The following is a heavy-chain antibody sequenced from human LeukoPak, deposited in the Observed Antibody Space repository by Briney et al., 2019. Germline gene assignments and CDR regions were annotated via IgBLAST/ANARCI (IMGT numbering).Heavy chain of an antibody. CDR2: IYHSGST. V-gene: IGHV4-30-2*01. D-gene: IGHD6-6*01. CDR1: GGSISSYS. CDR3: ARGGYIAATVDY. Sequence: SETLSLTCTVSGGSISSYSWSWIRQPPGKGLEWIGYIYHSGSTYYNPSLKSRVTISVDRSKNQFSLKLSSVTAADTAVYYCARGGYIAATVDYWGQGTLVTVSS. J-gene: IGHJ4*02.